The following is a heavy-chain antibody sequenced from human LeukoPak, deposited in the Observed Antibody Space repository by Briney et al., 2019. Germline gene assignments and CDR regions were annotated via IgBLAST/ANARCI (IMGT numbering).Heavy chain of an antibody. V-gene: IGHV4-59*01. Sequence: SETLSLTCAVSGGSNSGNYWSWIRQPPGKGLEWIGYIYYIGSTNYNPSLKSRVTMSVDTSKNQFSLKLNSVTAADTAVYYCARHYGPWGQGTLVTVSS. CDR3: ARHYGP. J-gene: IGHJ4*02. CDR2: IYYIGST. D-gene: IGHD3-16*01. CDR1: GGSNSGNY.